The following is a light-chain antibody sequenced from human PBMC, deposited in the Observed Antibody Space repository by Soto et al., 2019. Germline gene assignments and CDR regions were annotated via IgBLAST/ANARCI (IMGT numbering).Light chain of an antibody. V-gene: IGKV1-5*03. Sequence: STLSASVGDRVTITCRASQTIDSWLAWYQQRPGKPPNLLIYKASTLASGVPSRFSGSGSGTEFTLTINSLQPDDFATYYCQQYHIYSGTFGQGTRLEIK. CDR3: QQYHIYSGT. J-gene: IGKJ5*01. CDR2: KAS. CDR1: QTIDSW.